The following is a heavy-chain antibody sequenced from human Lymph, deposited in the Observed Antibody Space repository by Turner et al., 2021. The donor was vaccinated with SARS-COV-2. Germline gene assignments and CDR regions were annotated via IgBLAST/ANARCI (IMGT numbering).Heavy chain of an antibody. Sequence: EVQLVESGGGLVQPGGSLTLHCAAPGFTFSIYWMSWVRQAPGKGLEGVANIKQDGSEKYYVDSVKGRFTISRDNAKNSLYLQMNSLRADDTAVYFCARVGVRFEWSDGYHYYYAMDVWGQGTTVTVSS. CDR3: ARVGVRFEWSDGYHYYYAMDV. V-gene: IGHV3-7*03. CDR1: GFTFSIYW. J-gene: IGHJ6*02. D-gene: IGHD3-3*01. CDR2: IKQDGSEK.